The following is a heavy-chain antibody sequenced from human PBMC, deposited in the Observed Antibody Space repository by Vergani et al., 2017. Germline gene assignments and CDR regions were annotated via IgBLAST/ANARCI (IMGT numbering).Heavy chain of an antibody. CDR2: VYPSGTT. V-gene: IGHV4-61*02. CDR3: TRHWAVVAANNWFDP. J-gene: IGHJ5*02. Sequence: QVQLHESGPGLVKPSETLSLICSVSGVSMPSGSFYWTWIRQTAERRLEWMGRVYPSGTTNYNPSLNGRVTIFVDKSKNLLSLRLNSVTAADTAVYYCTRHWAVVAANNWFDPWGQGTLVTVSS. D-gene: IGHD2-15*01. CDR1: GVSMPSGSFY.